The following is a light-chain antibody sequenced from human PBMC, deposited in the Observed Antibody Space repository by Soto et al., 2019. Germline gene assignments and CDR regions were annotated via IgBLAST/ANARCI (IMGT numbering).Light chain of an antibody. CDR2: LGS. J-gene: IGKJ4*01. CDR1: QSLLYSNGYNY. Sequence: DIVMTQSPLSLPVTPGEPASISCRSSQSLLYSNGYNYIYWYLQKPGQSPQLLIYLGSNRASGVPDRFSGSGSGTEFTLKIRRVEAEDVGVYYCMQALQTPLTFGGGTKVEIK. CDR3: MQALQTPLT. V-gene: IGKV2-28*01.